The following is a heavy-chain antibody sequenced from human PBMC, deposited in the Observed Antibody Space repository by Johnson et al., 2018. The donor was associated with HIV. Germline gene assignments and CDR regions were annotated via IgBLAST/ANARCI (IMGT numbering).Heavy chain of an antibody. CDR2: ISYDGSNK. V-gene: IGHV3-30-3*01. CDR3: ARDRVSDLDGPSVDAFDI. D-gene: IGHD5-24*01. J-gene: IGHJ3*02. CDR1: GFTFSSYA. Sequence: VQLVESGGGVVQPGRSLRLSCAASGFTFSSYAMHWVRQAPGKGLEWVAVISYDGSNKYYADSVKGRFTISRDNSKNTLYLQMNSLRAEDTAVYYCARDRVSDLDGPSVDAFDIWGQGTMVTVSS.